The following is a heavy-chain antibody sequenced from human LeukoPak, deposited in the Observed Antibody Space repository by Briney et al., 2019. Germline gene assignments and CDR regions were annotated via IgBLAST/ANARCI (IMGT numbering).Heavy chain of an antibody. V-gene: IGHV1-69*13. Sequence: ASVKVSCKASGGTLSSYAISWVRQAPGQGLEWMGGIIPIFGTANYAQKFQGRVTITADESTSTAYMELSSLRSEDTAVYYCAREDGSGSYYFDYWGQGTLVTVSS. D-gene: IGHD3-10*01. J-gene: IGHJ4*02. CDR3: AREDGSGSYYFDY. CDR1: GGTLSSYA. CDR2: IIPIFGTA.